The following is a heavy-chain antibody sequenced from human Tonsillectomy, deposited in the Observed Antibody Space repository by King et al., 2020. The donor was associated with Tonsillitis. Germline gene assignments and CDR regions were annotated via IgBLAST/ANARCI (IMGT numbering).Heavy chain of an antibody. CDR2: XSGYNGXT. CDR3: ARVWRYFDLGFDY. Sequence: VQLVESGAEVKKPGASVKVSCKASGYTFTSYGISWVRQAPGQGLEWXGXXSGYNGXTKXAQNLQGRVTMTTDXPTSTAYMELRXLRSDDTAVYYCARVWRYFDLGFDYWGQGTLVTVSS. CDR1: GYTFTSYG. J-gene: IGHJ4*02. D-gene: IGHD3-9*01. V-gene: IGHV1-18*04.